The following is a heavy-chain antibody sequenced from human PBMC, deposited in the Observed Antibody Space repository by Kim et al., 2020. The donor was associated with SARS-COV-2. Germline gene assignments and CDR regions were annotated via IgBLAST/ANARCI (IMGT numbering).Heavy chain of an antibody. CDR3: ARLGVLRYFDARHAFDI. Sequence: SETLSLTCAVYGGSFSGYYWSWIRQPPGKGLEWIGEINHSGSTNYNPSLKSRVTISVDTSKNQFSLKLSSVTAADTAVYYCARLGVLRYFDARHAFDIWGQGTMVTVSS. CDR2: INHSGST. J-gene: IGHJ3*02. V-gene: IGHV4-34*01. D-gene: IGHD3-9*01. CDR1: GGSFSGYY.